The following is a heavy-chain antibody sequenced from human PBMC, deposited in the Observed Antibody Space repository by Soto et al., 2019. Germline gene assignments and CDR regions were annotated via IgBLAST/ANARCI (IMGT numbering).Heavy chain of an antibody. J-gene: IGHJ6*02. CDR1: GYSFTTYG. V-gene: IGHV1-18*01. CDR2: ISGYNGNT. CDR3: SREGPAPYYYYGMDV. Sequence: QVQLVQSRGEVKKPGASVKVSCKTSGYSFTTYGISWVRQAPGQGLEWMGWISGYNGNTNYAQKLQGRVTMTTDTSTSTAYMELRSLRSDDSAVYYGSREGPAPYYYYGMDVWGQGSTVTVSS.